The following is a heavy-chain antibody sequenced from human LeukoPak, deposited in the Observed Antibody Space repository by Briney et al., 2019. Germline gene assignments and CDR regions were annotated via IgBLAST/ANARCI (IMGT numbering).Heavy chain of an antibody. J-gene: IGHJ5*02. CDR1: GYSISSGYY. Sequence: SETLSLTCTVSGYSISSGYYWGWIRQPPGKGLEWIGSIYHSGSTYYYPSLKSRLTISVDTSKNQFSLKLSSVTAADTAVYYCARDWTTVGAPQVDWFDPWGQGTLVTVSS. V-gene: IGHV4-38-2*02. D-gene: IGHD1-26*01. CDR2: IYHSGST. CDR3: ARDWTTVGAPQVDWFDP.